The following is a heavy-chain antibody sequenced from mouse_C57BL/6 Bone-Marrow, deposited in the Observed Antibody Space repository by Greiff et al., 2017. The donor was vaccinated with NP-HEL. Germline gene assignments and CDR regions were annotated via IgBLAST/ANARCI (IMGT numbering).Heavy chain of an antibody. Sequence: QVHVKQPGAELVKPGASVKMSCKASGYTFTSYWITWVKQRPGQGLEWIGDIYPGSGSTNYNEKFKSKATLTVDTSSSTAYMQLSSLTSEDSAVYYCAAGKGYYLYYFDYWGQGTTLTVSS. D-gene: IGHD2-3*01. CDR2: IYPGSGST. J-gene: IGHJ2*01. V-gene: IGHV1-55*01. CDR3: AAGKGYYLYYFDY. CDR1: GYTFTSYW.